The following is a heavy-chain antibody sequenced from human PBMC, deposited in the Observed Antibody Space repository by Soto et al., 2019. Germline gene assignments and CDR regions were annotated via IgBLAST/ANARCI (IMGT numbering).Heavy chain of an antibody. V-gene: IGHV4-31*03. CDR3: ARAMVRGVPFDY. D-gene: IGHD3-10*01. J-gene: IGHJ4*02. CDR2: IYYSGST. Sequence: SETLSLTCTVSGGSISSGGYYWSWIRQHPGKGLEWIGYIYYSGSTYYNPSLKSRVTISVDTSKNQFSLKLSSVTAADTAVYYCARAMVRGVPFDYWGQGTPVTVSS. CDR1: GGSISSGGYY.